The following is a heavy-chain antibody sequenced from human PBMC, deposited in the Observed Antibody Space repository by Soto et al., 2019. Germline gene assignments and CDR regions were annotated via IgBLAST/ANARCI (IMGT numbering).Heavy chain of an antibody. CDR1: GYIFVNYG. CDR3: VMVNNYVTPTPQDV. CDR2: ISPYTGNT. Sequence: QVQLVQSGDEVKKPGASVKVSCKASGYIFVNYGIAWVRQAPGQGLEWLGWISPYTGNTHSATKIEGRLTMTTDTSTSTAYMDLESLTSNDTAVYYCVMVNNYVTPTPQDVWGQGTTVTVSS. D-gene: IGHD3-16*01. V-gene: IGHV1-18*01. J-gene: IGHJ6*02.